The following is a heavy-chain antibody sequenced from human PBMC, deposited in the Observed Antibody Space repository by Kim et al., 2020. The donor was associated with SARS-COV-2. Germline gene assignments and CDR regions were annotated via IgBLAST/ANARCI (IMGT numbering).Heavy chain of an antibody. CDR1: GFTFSDYY. Sequence: GGSLRLSCAASGFTFSDYYMSWIRQAPGKGMEWVSYISSRGSTIYYADSVKGRFTIARDNAKNSLYLQMNSLRAEDTAVYYCAREGDYPNDYYYYGMDVWGQVTTLTVSS. V-gene: IGHV3-11*01. J-gene: IGHJ6*02. D-gene: IGHD4-17*01. CDR2: ISSRGSTI. CDR3: AREGDYPNDYYYYGMDV.